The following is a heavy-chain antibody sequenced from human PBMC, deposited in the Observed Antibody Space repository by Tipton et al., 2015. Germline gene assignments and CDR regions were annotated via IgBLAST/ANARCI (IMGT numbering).Heavy chain of an antibody. CDR1: GLTFSDYA. CDR2: ISAGGGST. J-gene: IGHJ5*02. D-gene: IGHD3-10*01. Sequence: GSLRLSCAVSGLTFSDYAMNWVRQAPGKGLEWVSGISAGGGSTYYADSLRGRFTISRDNSKNTVYLEMNSLRAEDTAAYYCAKSASPDRVITMVRGASSAYFDPWGQGTLVTVSS. CDR3: AKSASPDRVITMVRGASSAYFDP. V-gene: IGHV3-23*01.